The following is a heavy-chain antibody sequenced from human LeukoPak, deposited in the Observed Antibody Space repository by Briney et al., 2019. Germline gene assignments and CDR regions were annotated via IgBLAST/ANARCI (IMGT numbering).Heavy chain of an antibody. CDR2: INHSGST. D-gene: IGHD3-22*01. CDR1: GGSFSGYY. Sequence: SETLSLTCAVYGGSFSGYYWSWIRQPPGKGLEWSGEINHSGSTNYNPSLKSRVTISVDTSKNQFSLKLSSVTAADTAVYYCARASYYYDSSGYYPHPPEYFQHWGQGTLVTVSS. V-gene: IGHV4-34*01. CDR3: ARASYYYDSSGYYPHPPEYFQH. J-gene: IGHJ1*01.